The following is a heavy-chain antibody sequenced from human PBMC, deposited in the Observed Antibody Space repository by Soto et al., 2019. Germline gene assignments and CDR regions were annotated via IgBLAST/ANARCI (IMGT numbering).Heavy chain of an antibody. CDR1: GYTFTSYA. CDR2: INAGNGNT. D-gene: IGHD2-2*01. J-gene: IGHJ6*02. Sequence: GASVKVSCKASGYTFTSYAMHWVRQAPGQRLEWMGWINAGNGNTKYSQKFQGRVTITRDTSASTAYMELSSLRSEDTAVCYCARGGVLVPAAMQDYYHGMDVWGQGTTVTVSS. V-gene: IGHV1-3*01. CDR3: ARGGVLVPAAMQDYYHGMDV.